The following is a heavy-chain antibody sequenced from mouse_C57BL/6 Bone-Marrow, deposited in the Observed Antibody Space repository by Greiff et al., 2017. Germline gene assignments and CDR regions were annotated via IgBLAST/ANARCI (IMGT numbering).Heavy chain of an antibody. CDR2: ISSGGDYI. CDR3: TRDSAYGDGSSYGVDY. Sequence: EVKLVESGEGLVKPGGSLKLSCAASGFTFSSYAMSWVRQTPEKRLEWVAYISSGGDYIYYAATVKGRFTISRDNASNTPYLQLRSLKSEDTAMYYGTRDSAYGDGSSYGVDYWGQGTSVTVSS. CDR1: GFTFSSYA. V-gene: IGHV5-9-1*02. J-gene: IGHJ4*01. D-gene: IGHD1-1*01.